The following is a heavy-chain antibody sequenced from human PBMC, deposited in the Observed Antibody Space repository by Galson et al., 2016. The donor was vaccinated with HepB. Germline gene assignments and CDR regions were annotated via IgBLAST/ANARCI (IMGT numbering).Heavy chain of an antibody. CDR2: IYSSGTT. J-gene: IGHJ4*02. CDR3: ARLGREYGVPHRIDS. CDR1: GGSINNSF. Sequence: SETLSLTCSVSGGSINNSFWSWIRQIPGKGLEWIGYIYSSGTTNYDPSLKRRVTISVDTSKNQFSLKLTSVTAADTAIYYCARLGREYGVPHRIDSWGQGTLVTVSS. D-gene: IGHD3-16*01. V-gene: IGHV4-59*01.